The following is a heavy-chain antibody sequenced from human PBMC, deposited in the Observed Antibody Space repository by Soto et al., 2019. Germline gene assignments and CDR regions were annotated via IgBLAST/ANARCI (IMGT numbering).Heavy chain of an antibody. Sequence: GGSLRLSCTASDIILNIYWMHWVRQAPGKGLVWVARINPESTTITYADSVTGRFTISREYAKDTLYLQMNGLSAEDTDIYYCTKDTFGGRDSWGQGTLVTVSS. CDR3: TKDTFGGRDS. D-gene: IGHD2-15*01. V-gene: IGHV3-74*01. CDR2: INPESTTI. CDR1: DIILNIYW. J-gene: IGHJ4*02.